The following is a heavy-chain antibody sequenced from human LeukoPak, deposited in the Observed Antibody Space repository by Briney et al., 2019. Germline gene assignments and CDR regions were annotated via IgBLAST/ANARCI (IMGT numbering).Heavy chain of an antibody. CDR2: IYTSGST. Sequence: SETLSLTCTVSGGSISSYYWSWIRQPAGKGLEWIGRIYTSGSTNYNPSLKSRVTMSVDTSKNQFSLKLSSVTAADTAVYYYAREYYDFWSGYLFDPWGQGTLVTVSS. J-gene: IGHJ5*02. V-gene: IGHV4-4*07. D-gene: IGHD3-3*01. CDR3: AREYYDFWSGYLFDP. CDR1: GGSISSYY.